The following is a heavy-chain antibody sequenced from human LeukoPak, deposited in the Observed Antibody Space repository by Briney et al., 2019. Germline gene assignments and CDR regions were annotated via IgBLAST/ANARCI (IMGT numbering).Heavy chain of an antibody. Sequence: GASVTVSCKASGYTFTSYGISWVRQAPGQGLEWMGWISAYNGNTNYAQKLQGRVTMTTDTSTSTAYMELRSLRSDDTAVYYCARDATIYYYDSSGYYNYWGQGTLVTVSS. CDR2: ISAYNGNT. V-gene: IGHV1-18*01. J-gene: IGHJ4*02. CDR3: ARDATIYYYDSSGYYNY. CDR1: GYTFTSYG. D-gene: IGHD3-22*01.